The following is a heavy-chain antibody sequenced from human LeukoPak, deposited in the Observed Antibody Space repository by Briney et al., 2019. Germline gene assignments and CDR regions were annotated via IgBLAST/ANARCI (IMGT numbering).Heavy chain of an antibody. CDR2: ISGSGGST. CDR3: ATSRVGYGEIRAGFDY. V-gene: IGHV3-23*01. D-gene: IGHD4-17*01. CDR1: GFTFSSYA. Sequence: GGSLRLSCAASGFTFSSYAMSWVRQAPGKGLEWVSAISGSGGSTYYADSVEGRFTISRHNSKNTLYLQMNSLRAEDTAVYYCATSRVGYGEIRAGFDYWGQGTLVTVSS. J-gene: IGHJ4*02.